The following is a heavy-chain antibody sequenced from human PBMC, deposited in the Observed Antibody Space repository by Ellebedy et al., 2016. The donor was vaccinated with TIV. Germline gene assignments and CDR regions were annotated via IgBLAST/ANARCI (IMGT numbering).Heavy chain of an antibody. Sequence: SETLSLTXAVYGGSFSGYYWSWIRQPPGKGLEWIGEINHSGSTNYNPSLKSRVTISVDTSKNQFSLKLSSVTAADTAVYYCARDYDSSSGAFDIWGQGTMVTVSS. J-gene: IGHJ3*02. V-gene: IGHV4-34*01. CDR1: GGSFSGYY. CDR2: INHSGST. D-gene: IGHD3-22*01. CDR3: ARDYDSSSGAFDI.